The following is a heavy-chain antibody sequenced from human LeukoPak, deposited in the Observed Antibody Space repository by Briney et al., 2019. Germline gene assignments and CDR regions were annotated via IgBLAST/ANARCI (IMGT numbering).Heavy chain of an antibody. D-gene: IGHD3-3*01. J-gene: IGHJ4*02. V-gene: IGHV4-31*03. CDR3: AGDRGRFLEWLLGIDY. CDR1: GGSISSGGYY. CDR2: MHYSGST. Sequence: SETLSLTCTVSGGSISSGGYYWSWIRQLPGKDLEWIGYMHYSGSTFYSSSLKSRVTISLDTSKNQFSLKLSSVTAADTAVYYCAGDRGRFLEWLLGIDYWGQGTLVTVSS.